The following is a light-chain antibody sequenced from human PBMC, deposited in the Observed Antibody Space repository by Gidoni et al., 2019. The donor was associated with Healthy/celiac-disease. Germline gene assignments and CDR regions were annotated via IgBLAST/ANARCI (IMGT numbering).Light chain of an antibody. CDR3: QQLNSYLPYT. J-gene: IGKJ2*01. V-gene: IGKV1-9*01. CDR1: QRSSSN. CDR2: ATS. Sequence: IHLTQSPSSLSASVGDRVTITCRASQRSSSNLAWYQQKPGKAPKLLIYATSTLLCGVPSTFSSSGASTNVTLPISSLLPEDFATNYCQQLNSYLPYTFGQGTKLEIK.